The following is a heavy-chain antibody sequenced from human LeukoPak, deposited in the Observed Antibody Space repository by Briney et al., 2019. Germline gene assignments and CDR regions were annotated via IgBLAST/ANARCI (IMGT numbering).Heavy chain of an antibody. J-gene: IGHJ4*02. CDR2: IRYDGSNK. CDR1: GFTFSSYG. D-gene: IGHD2-2*01. V-gene: IGHV3-30*02. CDR3: AKIPMSIDCSSTSCYW. Sequence: GGSLRLSCAASGFTFSSYGMHWVRQAPGKGLEWVAFIRYDGSNKYYADSVRGRFTISRDNSKNTLYLQMNSLRAEDTAVYYCAKIPMSIDCSSTSCYWWGQGTLVTVSS.